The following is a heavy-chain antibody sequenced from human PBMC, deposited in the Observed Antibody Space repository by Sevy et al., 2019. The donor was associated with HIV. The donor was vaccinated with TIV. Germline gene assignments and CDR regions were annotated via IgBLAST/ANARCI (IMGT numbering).Heavy chain of an antibody. Sequence: GGSLRLSCAASGFTFNIYAMTWVRQAPGKGLEWVANINEDGTTKYYVDSVKGRFTISRDNAKKSLFLQMNNLRVDDTAIYYCARAIGAAAAYWGQGTLVTVSS. D-gene: IGHD2-2*01. CDR3: ARAIGAAAAY. V-gene: IGHV3-7*03. CDR2: INEDGTTK. J-gene: IGHJ4*02. CDR1: GFTFNIYA.